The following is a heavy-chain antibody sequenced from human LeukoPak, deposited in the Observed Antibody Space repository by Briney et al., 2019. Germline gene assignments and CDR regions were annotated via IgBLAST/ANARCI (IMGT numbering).Heavy chain of an antibody. Sequence: GASVKVSCKASGYTFTSYGISWVRQAPGQGLEWMGWISAYNGNTNYAQKLQGRVTMTTDTSTSTAYMELRSLRSDDTAVYYCARDLSSSWYKRQDQYYYMDVWGKGTTVTISS. V-gene: IGHV1-18*01. D-gene: IGHD6-13*01. J-gene: IGHJ6*03. CDR3: ARDLSSSWYKRQDQYYYMDV. CDR2: ISAYNGNT. CDR1: GYTFTSYG.